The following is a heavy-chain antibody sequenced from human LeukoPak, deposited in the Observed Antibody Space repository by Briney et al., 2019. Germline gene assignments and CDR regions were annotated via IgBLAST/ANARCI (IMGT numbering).Heavy chain of an antibody. V-gene: IGHV4-39*01. CDR1: GGSISSSDFY. CDR3: ARHQGSSDDY. D-gene: IGHD6-6*01. Sequence: SETLSLTCSVSGGSISSSDFYWGWIRQPPGKGLEWIGSIYYSGSTYYNPSLKSRVTISVDTSKNQFSLKLSSVTAADTAVYYCARHQGSSDDYWGQGTLVTVSS. J-gene: IGHJ4*02. CDR2: IYYSGST.